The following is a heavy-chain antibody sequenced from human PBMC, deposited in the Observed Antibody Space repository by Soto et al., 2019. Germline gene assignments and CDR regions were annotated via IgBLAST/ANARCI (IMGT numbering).Heavy chain of an antibody. V-gene: IGHV3-30*18. Sequence: PGGSLRLSCAASGFTFSSYGMHWVRQAPGKGLEWVAVISYDGSNKYYADSVKGRFTISRDNSKNTLYLQMNSLRAEDTAVYYCAKDADYDSSGYYYDWGQGTLVTVSS. CDR1: GFTFSSYG. CDR2: ISYDGSNK. CDR3: AKDADYDSSGYYYD. J-gene: IGHJ4*02. D-gene: IGHD3-22*01.